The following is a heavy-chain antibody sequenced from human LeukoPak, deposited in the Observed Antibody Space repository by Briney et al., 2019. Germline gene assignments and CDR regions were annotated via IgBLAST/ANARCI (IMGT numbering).Heavy chain of an antibody. J-gene: IGHJ6*02. CDR3: ERGLHCSTTRCYDYYGMDV. V-gene: IGHV3-66*01. CDR2: IYSGGST. Sequence: SGGSLRLSCAASGFTVSSNYMSWVRQAPGKGLEWVSVIYSGGSTYFADSVKGRFTISRDNSKNTLYLQMNTLRVQVTAVYYCERGLHCSTTRCYDYYGMDVWGQGTTVTVSS. D-gene: IGHD2-2*01. CDR1: GFTVSSNY.